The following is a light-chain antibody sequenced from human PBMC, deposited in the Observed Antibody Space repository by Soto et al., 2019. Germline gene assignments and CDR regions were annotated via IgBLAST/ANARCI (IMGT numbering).Light chain of an antibody. CDR2: SNN. CDR3: AAWDDSSYV. Sequence: QSVLTRPPSASGTPGQRVTISCSGSSSNIGSNTVNWYQQLPGTAPKLLIYSNNQRPSGVPDRFSGSKSGTSASLAISGLQSEDEADYYCAAWDDSSYVFGTGTKLTVL. V-gene: IGLV1-44*01. J-gene: IGLJ1*01. CDR1: SSNIGSNT.